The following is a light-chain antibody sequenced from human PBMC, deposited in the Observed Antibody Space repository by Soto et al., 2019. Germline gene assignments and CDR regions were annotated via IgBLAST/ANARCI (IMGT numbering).Light chain of an antibody. V-gene: IGKV1-5*03. J-gene: IGKJ1*01. CDR3: QQYNSYPWT. CDR2: KAS. Sequence: DIQMTQSHSTLSASVGHRVTITCRDSQSISIGLAWYQQKPGKAAKLLIYKASSLESGVPSRFSGSGSGTEFIHTISSMQPDNFTTYYCQQYNSYPWTFGQGTKVQIK. CDR1: QSISIG.